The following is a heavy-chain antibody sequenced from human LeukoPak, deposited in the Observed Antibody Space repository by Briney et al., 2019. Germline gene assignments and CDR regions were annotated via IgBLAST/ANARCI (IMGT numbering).Heavy chain of an antibody. CDR2: IYYTGT. CDR1: GGSVTDYY. CDR3: ASRKLGNDY. D-gene: IGHD7-27*01. Sequence: SETLSLTCTVSGGSVTDYYWSWIRQSPGKGLEWIGYIYYTGTSYNPSLKSRVTISADTSKIQFSLKLISVTAADTAVYYCASRKLGNDYWGQGTLVTVSS. J-gene: IGHJ4*02. V-gene: IGHV4-59*02.